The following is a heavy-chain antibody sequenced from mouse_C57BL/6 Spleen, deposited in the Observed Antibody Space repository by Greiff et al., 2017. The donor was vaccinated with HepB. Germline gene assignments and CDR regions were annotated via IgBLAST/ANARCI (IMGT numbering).Heavy chain of an antibody. Sequence: DVMLVESGGGLVKPGGSLKLSCAASGFTFSSYTMSWVRQTPEKRLEWVATISGGGGNTYYPDSVKGRFTISRDNAKNTLYLQMSSLRSEDTALYYCARPFYDAILFAYWGQGTLVTVSA. CDR2: ISGGGGNT. D-gene: IGHD2-3*01. J-gene: IGHJ3*01. CDR3: ARPFYDAILFAY. CDR1: GFTFSSYT. V-gene: IGHV5-9*01.